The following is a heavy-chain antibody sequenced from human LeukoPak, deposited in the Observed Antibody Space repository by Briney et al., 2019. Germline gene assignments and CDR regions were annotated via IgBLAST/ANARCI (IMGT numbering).Heavy chain of an antibody. CDR1: GGSISSSSYY. J-gene: IGHJ4*02. Sequence: PSETLSLTCTVSGGSISSSSYYWGWIRQPPGKGLEWIGSIYHSGSTNYSPSLKSRVTISVDTSKNQFSLKLSSVTAADTAVYFCAREDYYNSGGYYLDYWGQGTLVTVSS. CDR2: IYHSGST. D-gene: IGHD3-22*01. CDR3: AREDYYNSGGYYLDY. V-gene: IGHV4-39*07.